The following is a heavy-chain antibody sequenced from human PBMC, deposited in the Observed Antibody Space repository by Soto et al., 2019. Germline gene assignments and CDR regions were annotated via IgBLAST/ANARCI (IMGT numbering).Heavy chain of an antibody. CDR1: GFTFSSYG. D-gene: IGHD6-19*01. Sequence: SXGSMRLSCAASGFTFSSYGMHWFRQAAGKGLEWVAVISYDGSNKYYADSVKGRFTISRDNSKNTLYLQMNRLRVEDTAVYYCAKDAIAVAGPYYYGMDVWGQGTTVTVSS. J-gene: IGHJ6*02. CDR3: AKDAIAVAGPYYYGMDV. CDR2: ISYDGSNK. V-gene: IGHV3-30*18.